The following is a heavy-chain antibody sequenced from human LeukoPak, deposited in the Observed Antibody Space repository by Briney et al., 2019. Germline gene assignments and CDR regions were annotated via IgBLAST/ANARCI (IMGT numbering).Heavy chain of an antibody. J-gene: IGHJ4*02. CDR3: TKFDYAAFEY. CDR1: GFTFSIYA. CDR2: VKSKTNGGTI. V-gene: IGHV3-15*01. Sequence: KSGGSLRLSCAASGFTFSIYAMSWVRQAPGKGLEWVGRVKSKTNGGTIDYAAPVKGRFTISRDDSKNTLYLQMNSLKTEDTAVYYCTKFDYAAFEYWGQGALVTVSS. D-gene: IGHD4-17*01.